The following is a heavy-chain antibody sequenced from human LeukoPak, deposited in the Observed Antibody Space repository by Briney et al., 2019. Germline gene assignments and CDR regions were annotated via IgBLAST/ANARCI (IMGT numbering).Heavy chain of an antibody. CDR1: GFTFSSYS. V-gene: IGHV3-21*01. CDR3: ARGDSLGYCSSTSCYGAFDI. J-gene: IGHJ3*02. Sequence: GGSLRLSCAASGFTFSSYSMNWVRQAPGKGLEWVSSISSSSSYIYYADSVKGRFTISRDNAKNSLYLQMNSLRAEDTAVYYCARGDSLGYCSSTSCYGAFDIWGQGTMVTVSS. CDR2: ISSSSSYI. D-gene: IGHD2-2*01.